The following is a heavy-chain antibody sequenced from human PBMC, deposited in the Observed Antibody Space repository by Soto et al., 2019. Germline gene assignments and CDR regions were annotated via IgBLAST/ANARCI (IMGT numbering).Heavy chain of an antibody. CDR2: TIPALGKT. V-gene: IGHV1-69*10. CDR3: PRGHFRPSAMEV. D-gene: IGHD3-10*01. Sequence: PVKVSCKTSGDNFKKNDFTWVRQAPGQGLEWMGGTIPALGKTHYIEKFQGRVTITVDDATRTVYMEVRDLTSEDTPIYYFPRGHFRPSAMEVRGQGTTVTV. J-gene: IGHJ6*01. CDR1: GDNFKKND.